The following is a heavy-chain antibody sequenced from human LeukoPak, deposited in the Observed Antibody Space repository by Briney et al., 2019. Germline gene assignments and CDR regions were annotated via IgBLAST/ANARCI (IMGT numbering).Heavy chain of an antibody. J-gene: IGHJ6*03. CDR2: IYYSGST. CDR3: ARAYSSSWYSAYYYYYMDV. D-gene: IGHD6-13*01. V-gene: IGHV4-39*07. Sequence: KPSETLSLTCTVSGGSVSSRSYYWGWIRQPPGKGLEWIGSIYYSGSTYYNPSLKSRVTISVDTSKNQFSLKLSSVTAADTAVYYCARAYSSSWYSAYYYYYMDVWGKGTTVTVSS. CDR1: GGSVSSRSYY.